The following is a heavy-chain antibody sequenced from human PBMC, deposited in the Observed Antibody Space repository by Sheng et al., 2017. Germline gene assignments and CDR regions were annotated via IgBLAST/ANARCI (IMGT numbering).Heavy chain of an antibody. CDR3: ARRAMLELLGHDAFDI. D-gene: IGHD1-7*01. Sequence: QVQLVQSGAEVKKPGSSVKVSCKASGGTFSSYAISWVRQAPGQGLEWMGGIIPIFGTANYAQKFQGRVTITADESTSTAYMELSSLRSEDTAVYYCARRAMLELLGHDAFDIWGQGTMVTVSS. CDR1: GGTFSSYA. V-gene: IGHV1-69*01. CDR2: IIPIFGTA. J-gene: IGHJ3*02.